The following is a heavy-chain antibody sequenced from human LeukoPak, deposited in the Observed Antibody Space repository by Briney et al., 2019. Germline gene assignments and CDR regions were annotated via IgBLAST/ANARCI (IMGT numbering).Heavy chain of an antibody. J-gene: IGHJ4*02. V-gene: IGHV3-21*01. Sequence: PGGSLRLSCAASGFTFSSYAMSWVRQAPGKGLEWVSSISTSSSYIHYADSVKGRFTISRDNSKNTLYLQMNSLRAEDTAVYYCAKPRGSYWVDAFDYWGQGTLVTVSS. CDR2: ISTSSSYI. D-gene: IGHD1-26*01. CDR1: GFTFSSYA. CDR3: AKPRGSYWVDAFDY.